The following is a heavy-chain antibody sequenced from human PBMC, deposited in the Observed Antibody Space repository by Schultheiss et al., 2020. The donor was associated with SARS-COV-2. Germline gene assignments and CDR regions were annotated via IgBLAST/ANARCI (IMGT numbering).Heavy chain of an antibody. J-gene: IGHJ6*02. CDR1: GFTFSSYG. D-gene: IGHD5-18*01. V-gene: IGHV3-30*03. CDR3: ARDRGDTGSLLAYYYYGMDV. Sequence: GGSLRLSCAASGFTFSSYGMHWVRQAPGKGLEWVAVISYDGSNKYYADSVKGRFTISRDNSKNTLYLQMNSLRAEDTAVYYCARDRGDTGSLLAYYYYGMDVWGQGTTVTVSS. CDR2: ISYDGSNK.